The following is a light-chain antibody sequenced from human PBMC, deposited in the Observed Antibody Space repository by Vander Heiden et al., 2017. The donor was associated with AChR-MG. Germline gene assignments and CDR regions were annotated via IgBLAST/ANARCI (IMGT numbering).Light chain of an antibody. V-gene: IGKV1-39*01. J-gene: IGKJ1*01. CDR2: KAS. CDR1: QSIITY. CDR3: QQSFTTLPT. Sequence: DIQMTQSPAALSASVGDRVTIACRAGQSIITYLNWYQQKLGKAPKLLISKASTLQSGVPSRFSGSGSGTDFTLTISNLQPEDFATYYCQQSFTTLPTFGQRTKVEIK.